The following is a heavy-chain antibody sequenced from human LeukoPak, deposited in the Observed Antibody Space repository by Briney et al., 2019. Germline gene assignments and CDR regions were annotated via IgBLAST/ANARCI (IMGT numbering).Heavy chain of an antibody. V-gene: IGHV1-18*01. J-gene: IGHJ4*02. CDR1: GYTFTSYG. Sequence: ASVKVSCKASGYTFTSYGISWVRQAPGQGLEWMGWISAYNSNTNYAQKLQGRVTMTTDTSTSTAYMELRSLRSDDTAVYYCAKIGGDFWSGYHDYWGQGTLVTVSS. D-gene: IGHD3-3*01. CDR3: AKIGGDFWSGYHDY. CDR2: ISAYNSNT.